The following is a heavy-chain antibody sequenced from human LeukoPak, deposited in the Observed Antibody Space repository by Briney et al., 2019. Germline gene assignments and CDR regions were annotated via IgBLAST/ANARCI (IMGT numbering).Heavy chain of an antibody. CDR2: IYSDDST. D-gene: IGHD3-22*01. V-gene: IGHV3-53*01. J-gene: IGHJ3*02. Sequence: GGSLRLSCAASGFTVSSNYMSWVRQAPGKGLEWVSVIYSDDSTYYADSVKGRFTISRDNSKNTLYLQMNSLRAEDTAIYYCASRDYYDSSGYSDAFDIWGQGTMVTVSS. CDR3: ASRDYYDSSGYSDAFDI. CDR1: GFTVSSNY.